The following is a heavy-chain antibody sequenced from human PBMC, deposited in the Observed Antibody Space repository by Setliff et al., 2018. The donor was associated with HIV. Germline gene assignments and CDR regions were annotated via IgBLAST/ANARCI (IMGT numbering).Heavy chain of an antibody. CDR2: TYYSGST. V-gene: IGHV4-59*01. Sequence: PSETLSLTCTVSGGSISSYYWSWIRQPPGKGLEWIGYTYYSGSTNYNPSLKRRVTISVDTSKNQFSLKLSSVTAADTAVYYCARGVRGVIIDWYYFDYWGQGTLVTSPQ. D-gene: IGHD3-10*01. J-gene: IGHJ4*02. CDR3: ARGVRGVIIDWYYFDY. CDR1: GGSISSYY.